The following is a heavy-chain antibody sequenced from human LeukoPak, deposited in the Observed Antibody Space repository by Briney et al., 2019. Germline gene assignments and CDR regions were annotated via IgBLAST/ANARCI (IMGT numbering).Heavy chain of an antibody. CDR3: ARGFYDVLTGYPYYFDC. CDR1: GGSVSSRSYS. CDR2: IYYSGTT. D-gene: IGHD3-9*01. Sequence: SETLSLTCTVSGGSVSSRSYSWSWIRQPPGKGLEWIGYIYYSGTTNYSPSLKSRVTISVDTSKSQFSLKLSSVTAADTAVFYCARGFYDVLTGYPYYFDCWGQGILVTVSS. V-gene: IGHV4-61*01. J-gene: IGHJ4*02.